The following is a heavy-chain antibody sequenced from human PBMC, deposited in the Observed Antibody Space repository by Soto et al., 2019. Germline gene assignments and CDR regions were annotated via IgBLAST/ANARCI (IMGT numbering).Heavy chain of an antibody. Sequence: RGSLKLSCAASGFTFSSYDMHWVRQATGKGLEWVSAIGTAGDTYYPGSVKGRFTISRENAKNSLYLQMNSLRAEDTAVYYCARAIRRALATKNSGPNWFDPWGQGTLVTVSS. CDR2: IGTAGDT. V-gene: IGHV3-13*01. CDR3: ARAIRRALATKNSGPNWFDP. J-gene: IGHJ5*02. D-gene: IGHD5-12*01. CDR1: GFTFSSYD.